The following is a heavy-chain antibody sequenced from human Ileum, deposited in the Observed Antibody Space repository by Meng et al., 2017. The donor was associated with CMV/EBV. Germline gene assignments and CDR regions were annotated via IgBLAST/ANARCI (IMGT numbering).Heavy chain of an antibody. CDR1: GYTLPNYD. J-gene: IGHJ4*02. V-gene: IGHV1-8*01. CDR2: MNPDSGLK. D-gene: IGHD6-19*01. CDR3: ARGPRSGWADF. Sequence: SCTASGYTLPNYDIHWVRLAAGQGLEWMGWMNPDSGLKVYAQRFQGRVIMTSNSVTGTVYMEVSSLTSEDTGVYYCARGPRSGWADFWGQGTLVTVSS.